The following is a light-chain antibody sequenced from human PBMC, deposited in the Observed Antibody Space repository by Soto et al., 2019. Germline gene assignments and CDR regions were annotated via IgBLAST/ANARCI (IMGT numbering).Light chain of an antibody. J-gene: IGLJ1*01. Sequence: QSALTEPASVAGSPGQSIAISCTGTSSDIGGYNLVSWYQHPPGEAPKLIIYQVTNRPSGVSNRFPGSKSGNTASLTISGLQAEDEADYYCSSFTSTSTRLFGSGTKVTVL. V-gene: IGLV2-14*01. CDR3: SSFTSTSTRL. CDR1: SSDIGGYNL. CDR2: QVT.